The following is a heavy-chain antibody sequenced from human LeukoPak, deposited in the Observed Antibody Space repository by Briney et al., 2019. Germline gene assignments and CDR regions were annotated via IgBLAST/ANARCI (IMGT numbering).Heavy chain of an antibody. CDR1: VVTFSSYE. Sequence: GGSLRLSCAASVVTFSSYEMNWVRQAPGKGLEWVSYISSSGSTIYYADSVKCRFIISRDNDKNSLYLKMNSLRAEDTAVYYCARDLGVVVMGDYWGQGTLVTVSS. D-gene: IGHD2/OR15-2a*01. CDR2: ISSSGSTI. CDR3: ARDLGVVVMGDY. V-gene: IGHV3-48*03. J-gene: IGHJ4*02.